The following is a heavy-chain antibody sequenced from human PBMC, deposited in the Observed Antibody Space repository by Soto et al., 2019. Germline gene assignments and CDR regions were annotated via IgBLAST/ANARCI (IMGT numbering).Heavy chain of an antibody. CDR2: ISAYNGNT. J-gene: IGHJ3*02. CDR3: ATHRGPLAARRRDAFDI. Sequence: ASVKVSCKASGYNFTSYGISWVRQAPGQGLEWMGWISAYNGNTNYAQKLQGRVTMTTDTSTSTAYMELRPLRSDHTPPYYCATHRGPLAARRRDAFDIWGPGTMVTVSS. V-gene: IGHV1-18*01. D-gene: IGHD6-6*01. CDR1: GYNFTSYG.